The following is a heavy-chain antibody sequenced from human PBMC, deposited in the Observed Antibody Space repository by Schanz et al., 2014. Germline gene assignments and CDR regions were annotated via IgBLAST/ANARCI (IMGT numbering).Heavy chain of an antibody. CDR2: IGSSSSRI. D-gene: IGHD3-10*01. CDR3: VRDILHRVYDSGSP. CDR1: GFTFSSNS. Sequence: EVQLVESGGGLVQPGKSLRLSCAASGFTFSSNSMNWVRQAPGKGLEWISYIGSSSSRIDHADSVKGRFTISRDNAKNSLYLLMNSLRAEDTAVCYCVRDILHRVYDSGSPWGQGTLVTVSS. V-gene: IGHV3-48*04. J-gene: IGHJ5*02.